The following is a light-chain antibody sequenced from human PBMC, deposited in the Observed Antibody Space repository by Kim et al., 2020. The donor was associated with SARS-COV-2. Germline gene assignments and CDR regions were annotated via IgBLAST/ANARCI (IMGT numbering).Light chain of an antibody. V-gene: IGKV3-20*01. CDR1: QSVSSSY. J-gene: IGKJ5*01. Sequence: PGESATLSCRARQSVSSSYLAWYQQKPGQARRLLIYGASSRATGIPDRFSVSVSGTDFTLTISRLEPEDFAVYYCQQYGSSLSITFGQGTRLEIK. CDR3: QQYGSSLSIT. CDR2: GAS.